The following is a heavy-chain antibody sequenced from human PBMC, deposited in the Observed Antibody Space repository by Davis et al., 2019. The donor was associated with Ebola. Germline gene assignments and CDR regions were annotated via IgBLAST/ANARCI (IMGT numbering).Heavy chain of an antibody. Sequence: ASVKVSCKASGYTFTSYGISWVRQAPGQRLEWMGWINAGNGNTKYSQKFQGRVTMTRDTSISTAYMELSRLRSDDTAVYYCARGVAVAGLVYYYYGMDVWGKGTTVTVSS. CDR2: INAGNGNT. D-gene: IGHD6-19*01. J-gene: IGHJ6*04. CDR1: GYTFTSYG. V-gene: IGHV1-18*01. CDR3: ARGVAVAGLVYYYYGMDV.